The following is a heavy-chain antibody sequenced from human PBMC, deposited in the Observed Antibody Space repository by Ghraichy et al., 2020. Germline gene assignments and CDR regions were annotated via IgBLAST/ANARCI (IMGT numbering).Heavy chain of an antibody. V-gene: IGHV4-59*01. D-gene: IGHD6-13*01. Sequence: SETLSLTCTVSGGSISSYYWSWIRQPPGKGLEWIGYIYYSGSTNYNPSLKSRVTISVDTSKNQFSLKLSSVTAADTAVYYCARDRIAAAGGTYYYYYGMDVWGQGTTVTVSS. J-gene: IGHJ6*02. CDR1: GGSISSYY. CDR3: ARDRIAAAGGTYYYYYGMDV. CDR2: IYYSGST.